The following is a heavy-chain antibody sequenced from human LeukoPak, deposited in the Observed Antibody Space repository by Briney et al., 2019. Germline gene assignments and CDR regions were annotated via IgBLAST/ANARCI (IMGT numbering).Heavy chain of an antibody. J-gene: IGHJ4*02. Sequence: GGSLRLSCAASGFTFSSYAMSWVRQAPGKGLEWVSAISGSGGSTYYADSVKGRFTISRDNSKNTLYLQMNSLRAGDTAVYYCARATLTEYSGSYLDYWGQGTLVTVSS. CDR3: ARATLTEYSGSYLDY. V-gene: IGHV3-23*01. D-gene: IGHD1-26*01. CDR1: GFTFSSYA. CDR2: ISGSGGST.